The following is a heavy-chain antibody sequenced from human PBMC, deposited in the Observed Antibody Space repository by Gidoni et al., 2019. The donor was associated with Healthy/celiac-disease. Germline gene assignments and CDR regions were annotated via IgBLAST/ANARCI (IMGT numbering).Heavy chain of an antibody. CDR2: IYSGGST. D-gene: IGHD3-10*01. CDR3: AREMGTYYDGSGRSGFDY. Sequence: EVQLVESGGGLVQPGGSLRVSCAASGFPVISNYMSWVRQAPGTGLEWVSVIYSGGSTYYADYVKGRFTISRDNSKNTLYLQMNSLRAEDTAVYYCAREMGTYYDGSGRSGFDYWGQGTLVTVSS. CDR1: GFPVISNY. V-gene: IGHV3-66*01. J-gene: IGHJ4*02.